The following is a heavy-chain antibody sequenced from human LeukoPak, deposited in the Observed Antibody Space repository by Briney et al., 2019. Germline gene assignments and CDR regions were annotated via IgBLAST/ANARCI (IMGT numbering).Heavy chain of an antibody. Sequence: ASDKVPRLLCRYTLHQLSMLWLRQAPPKGREGVGGFDPEDGETIYAQKFQGRVTMTEDTSTDTAYMELSSLRSEDTAVYYCAVGATYDAFDIWGQGTMVTVSS. D-gene: IGHD1-26*01. J-gene: IGHJ3*02. CDR1: RYTLHQLS. CDR2: FDPEDGET. V-gene: IGHV1-24*01. CDR3: AVGATYDAFDI.